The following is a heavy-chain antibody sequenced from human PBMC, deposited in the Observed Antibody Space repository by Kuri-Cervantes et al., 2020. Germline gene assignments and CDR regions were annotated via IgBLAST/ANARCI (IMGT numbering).Heavy chain of an antibody. D-gene: IGHD1-26*01. Sequence: ETLSLTCAASGFTFSSYSMNWVRQAPGKGLEWVSYISSSSSTIYYADSVKGRFTISRDNAKNSLYLQMNSLRDEDTAVYYCATFPKWGFDYWGQGTLVTVSS. CDR2: ISSSSSTI. J-gene: IGHJ4*02. CDR1: GFTFSSYS. V-gene: IGHV3-48*02. CDR3: ATFPKWGFDY.